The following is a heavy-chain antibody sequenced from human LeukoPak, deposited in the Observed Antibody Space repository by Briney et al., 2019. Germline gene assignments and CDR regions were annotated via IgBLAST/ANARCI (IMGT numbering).Heavy chain of an antibody. Sequence: GGSLRLSCAASGFTFSSYAMSWVRQAPGKGLEWVAFIRYDGSNKYYADSVKGRFTISRDNSKNTLYLQMNSLRAEDTAVYYCAKPDLTTDPDISFDYWGQGTLVTVSS. CDR2: IRYDGSNK. CDR1: GFTFSSYA. D-gene: IGHD4-17*01. V-gene: IGHV3-30*02. J-gene: IGHJ4*02. CDR3: AKPDLTTDPDISFDY.